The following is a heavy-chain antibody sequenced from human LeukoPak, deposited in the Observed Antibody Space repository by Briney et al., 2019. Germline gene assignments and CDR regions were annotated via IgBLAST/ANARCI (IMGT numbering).Heavy chain of an antibody. CDR2: ISYIGTT. CDR1: GGSISSDY. Sequence: TSETLSPTCAVSGGSISSDYWSWIRQPPGNGLEWIGYISYIGTTNYNPSLKSRVTISVDTSKNQCSLKLSSVTAADPAVYYCARRTSSSSFWYFDLWGRGTLVTVSS. CDR3: ARRTSSSSFWYFDL. J-gene: IGHJ2*01. V-gene: IGHV4-59*08. D-gene: IGHD6-6*01.